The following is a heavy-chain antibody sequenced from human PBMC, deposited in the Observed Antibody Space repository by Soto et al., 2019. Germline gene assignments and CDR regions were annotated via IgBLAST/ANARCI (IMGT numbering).Heavy chain of an antibody. Sequence: GGSLRLSCTTPGVTFSAYAMNWVRQTPGKGLEWVSGIGGSGSSIYYADSVRGRFTISRDNSQNTVYLQMNNLRAEDTAVYYCAKIESRFFYDSTGYYPFDYWGQGTLVTVSS. CDR1: GVTFSAYA. D-gene: IGHD3-22*01. V-gene: IGHV3-23*01. CDR3: AKIESRFFYDSTGYYPFDY. CDR2: IGGSGSSI. J-gene: IGHJ4*02.